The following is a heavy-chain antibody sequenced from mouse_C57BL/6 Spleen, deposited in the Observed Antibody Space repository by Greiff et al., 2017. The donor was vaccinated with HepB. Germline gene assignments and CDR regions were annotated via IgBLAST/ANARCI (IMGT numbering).Heavy chain of an antibody. CDR3: ARLRNWDNYAMDY. D-gene: IGHD4-1*01. CDR1: GFTFSSYG. V-gene: IGHV5-6*02. Sequence: EVKLVESGGDLVKPGGSLKLSCAASGFTFSSYGMSWVRQTPDKRLEWVATISSGGSYTYYPDSVKGRFTISRDNAKNTLYLQMSSLKSEDTAMYYCARLRNWDNYAMDYWGQGTSVTVSS. CDR2: ISSGGSYT. J-gene: IGHJ4*01.